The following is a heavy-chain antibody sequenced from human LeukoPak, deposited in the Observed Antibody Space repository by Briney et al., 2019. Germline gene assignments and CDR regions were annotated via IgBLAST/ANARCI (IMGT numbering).Heavy chain of an antibody. D-gene: IGHD5-12*01. Sequence: SETLSLTCSVSGCSVTSDTYYWRWIRQSPGGGLEGIGYISNSGITHYKTSLRRRVTISVDTSNNQFSLKPRSITTADTDVYYCKRAVTSGYTYSFASWGRGTMAIVSS. V-gene: IGHV4-61*01. CDR1: GCSVTSDTYY. CDR3: KRAVTSGYTYSFAS. J-gene: IGHJ4*02. CDR2: ISNSGIT.